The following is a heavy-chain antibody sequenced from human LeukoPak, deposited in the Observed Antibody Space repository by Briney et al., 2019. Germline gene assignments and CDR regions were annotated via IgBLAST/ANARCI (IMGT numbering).Heavy chain of an antibody. D-gene: IGHD2-2*01. CDR3: ARSPARSSTSFYNWFDP. CDR2: IIPIFGTA. J-gene: IGHJ5*02. V-gene: IGHV1-69*01. CDR1: GGTFSSYA. Sequence: SVKVSCKASGGTFSSYAISWVRQAPGQGLEWMGGIIPIFGTANYAQKFQGRVTITADESTSTAYMELSRLRSNDTAVYYCARSPARSSTSFYNWFDPWGQGTLVTVSS.